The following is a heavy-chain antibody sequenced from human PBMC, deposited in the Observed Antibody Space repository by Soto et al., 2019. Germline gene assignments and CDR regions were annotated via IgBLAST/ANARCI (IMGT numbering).Heavy chain of an antibody. J-gene: IGHJ3*02. V-gene: IGHV3-30-3*01. Sequence: QVQLVESGGGVVQPGRSLRLSCAASGFTFSSYAMHWVRQAPGKGLEWVAVISYDGSNKYYADSVKGRFTISRDNSKNPLYLQMNSLRAEDTAVYYCARGHYYGSGSYYNDAFDIWGQGTMVTVSS. CDR1: GFTFSSYA. D-gene: IGHD3-10*01. CDR2: ISYDGSNK. CDR3: ARGHYYGSGSYYNDAFDI.